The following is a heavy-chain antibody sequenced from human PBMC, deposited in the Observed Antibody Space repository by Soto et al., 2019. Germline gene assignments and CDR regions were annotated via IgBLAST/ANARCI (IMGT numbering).Heavy chain of an antibody. CDR1: GFTFSSYA. CDR3: VKAAPGYCSSTSCYDPINNWFDP. V-gene: IGHV3-23*01. D-gene: IGHD2-2*01. Sequence: EVQLLESGGGLVQPGGSLRLSCAASGFTFSSYAMSWVRQAPGKGLEWVSAISGSGGSTYYADSVKGRFTISRDNSKNTLYLQMNSLRAEDTAVYYCVKAAPGYCSSTSCYDPINNWFDPWGQGTLVTVSS. CDR2: ISGSGGST. J-gene: IGHJ5*02.